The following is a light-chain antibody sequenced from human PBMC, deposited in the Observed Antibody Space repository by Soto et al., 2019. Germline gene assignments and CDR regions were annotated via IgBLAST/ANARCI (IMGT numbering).Light chain of an antibody. CDR3: QQYNNWPPVT. CDR2: GAS. Sequence: ETVMMQSPATLSVSPGERVTLSCRASQSISSNLAWYQQKSGQAPRLLIYGASTRATGIPARFSGSGSGTEFTLTISSLQSEDFAIYYCQQYNNWPPVTFGQGTRLEIK. J-gene: IGKJ5*01. CDR1: QSISSN. V-gene: IGKV3-15*01.